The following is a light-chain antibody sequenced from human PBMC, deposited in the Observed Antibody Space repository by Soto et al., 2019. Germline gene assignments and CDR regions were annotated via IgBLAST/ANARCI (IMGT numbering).Light chain of an antibody. V-gene: IGLV2-11*01. CDR1: GSDVGFYDY. CDR3: CSYAGTYTWV. J-gene: IGLJ3*02. Sequence: QLVLTQPRSVSGSPGQSVTISCTGTGSDVGFYDYVSWYQHHPGKAPKVMIFNVSQRPSGVPDRFSGSKSGNTASLTISGLQAEDEADYYCCSYAGTYTWVFGAGTKLTVL. CDR2: NVS.